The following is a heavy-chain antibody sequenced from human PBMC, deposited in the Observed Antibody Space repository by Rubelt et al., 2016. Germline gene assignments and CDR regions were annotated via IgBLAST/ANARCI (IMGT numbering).Heavy chain of an antibody. CDR3: ARGSGGYSGRRRVYYYGMDV. CDR1: GGSFSGYY. Sequence: QVQLQQWGAGLLKPSETLSLTCAVYGGSFSGYYWSWIRQPPGKGLEWIGEINHSGSTNYNPALKGRVAISVATSKNQFSLKLSSVTAADTAVYYCARGSGGYSGRRRVYYYGMDVWGQGTTVTVSS. D-gene: IGHD5-12*01. CDR2: INHSGST. J-gene: IGHJ6*02. V-gene: IGHV4-34*01.